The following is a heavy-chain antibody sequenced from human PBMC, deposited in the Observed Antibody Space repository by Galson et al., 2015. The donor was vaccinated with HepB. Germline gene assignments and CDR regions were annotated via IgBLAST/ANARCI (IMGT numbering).Heavy chain of an antibody. CDR3: ARAVYSSSWRGLRSYAFDI. D-gene: IGHD6-13*01. J-gene: IGHJ3*02. CDR1: GFSLSNARMG. CDR2: IFSNDEK. V-gene: IGHV2-26*01. Sequence: PALVKPTQTLTLTCTVSGFSLSNARMGVSWIRQPPGKALEWLAHIFSNDEKSYSTSLKSRLTISKDTSKSQVVLTMTNMDPVDTATYYCARAVYSSSWRGLRSYAFDIWGQGTMVTVSS.